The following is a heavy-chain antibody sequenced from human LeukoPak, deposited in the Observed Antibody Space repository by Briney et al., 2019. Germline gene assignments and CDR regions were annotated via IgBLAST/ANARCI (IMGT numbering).Heavy chain of an antibody. J-gene: IGHJ4*02. CDR3: ARVRRFCSSINCYSDY. CDR2: ISYDGRNQ. CDR1: EFTFSDFP. D-gene: IGHD2-2*02. Sequence: GGSLRLSCAASEFTFSDFPMHWVRQAPGKGLEWVAAISYDGRNQYYADSVKGRFTISRDNSKNTLYLQMNSLRAEDTAVYHCARVRRFCSSINCYSDYWGQGTLVTVSS. V-gene: IGHV3-30*01.